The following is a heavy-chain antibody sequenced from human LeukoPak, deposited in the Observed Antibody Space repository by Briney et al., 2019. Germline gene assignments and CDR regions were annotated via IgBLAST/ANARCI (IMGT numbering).Heavy chain of an antibody. CDR1: GGSISSGGYY. Sequence: SETLSLTCTVSGGSISSGGYYWSWIRQPPGKGLEWIGYIYYSGSTNYNPSLKSRVTISVDTSKNQFSLKLSSVTAADTAVYYCARVNYDFWSGYYSPVGYYFDYWGQGTLVTVSS. D-gene: IGHD3-3*01. CDR2: IYYSGST. CDR3: ARVNYDFWSGYYSPVGYYFDY. V-gene: IGHV4-61*08. J-gene: IGHJ4*02.